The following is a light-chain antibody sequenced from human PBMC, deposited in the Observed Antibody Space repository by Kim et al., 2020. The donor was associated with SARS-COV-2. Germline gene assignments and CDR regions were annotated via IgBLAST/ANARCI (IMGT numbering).Light chain of an antibody. V-gene: IGLV2-8*01. J-gene: IGLJ2*01. CDR1: SSDVGGYNY. CDR2: EVS. Sequence: QSALTQPPSASGSPGQSVTISCTGTSSDVGGYNYVSWYQQHPGKAPKLMIYEVSKRPSGVPDRFSGSKSGNTASLTVSGLQAEDEADYYCSSYAGSNFWVFGGGTQLT. CDR3: SSYAGSNFWV.